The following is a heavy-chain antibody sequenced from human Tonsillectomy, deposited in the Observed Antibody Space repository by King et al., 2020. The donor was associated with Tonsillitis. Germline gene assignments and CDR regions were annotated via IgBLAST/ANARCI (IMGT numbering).Heavy chain of an antibody. CDR1: GFTFSSYA. D-gene: IGHD1-26*01. Sequence: VQLVESGGGLVQPGGSLRLSCAASGFTFSSYAKSWVRQAPGKGLEWVSAISGSGGSTYYADSVKGRFTISRDNSKNTLYLQMNSQRAEDTAVYYCAKRGWELLSHFDYWGQGTLVTVSS. CDR2: ISGSGGST. V-gene: IGHV3-23*04. J-gene: IGHJ4*02. CDR3: AKRGWELLSHFDY.